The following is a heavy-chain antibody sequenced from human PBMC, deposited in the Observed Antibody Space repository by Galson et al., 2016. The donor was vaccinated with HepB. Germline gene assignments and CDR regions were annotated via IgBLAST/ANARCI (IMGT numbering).Heavy chain of an antibody. J-gene: IGHJ4*02. V-gene: IGHV1-18*01. D-gene: IGHD1-26*01. CDR1: GYRFNSYG. Sequence: SVKVSCKASGYRFNSYGISWVRQAPGQGLEWMGWINPYNDNTNYAQKFQGRVTMTADTLTDTAYMELRSLRSDDTAVYYCARDPFLVGESTDYWGQGTLVAVSS. CDR2: INPYNDNT. CDR3: ARDPFLVGESTDY.